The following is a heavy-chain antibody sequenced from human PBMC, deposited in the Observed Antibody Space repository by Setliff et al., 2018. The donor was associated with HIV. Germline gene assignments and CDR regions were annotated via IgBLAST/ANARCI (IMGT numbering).Heavy chain of an antibody. J-gene: IGHJ3*02. CDR2: IYYSGST. V-gene: IGHV4-59*01. Sequence: PSETLSLTCTVSGGSIVRYYWTWIRQPPGKGLEWIGYIYYSGSTNYNPSLKSRVTISVDTSKNQFSLRLSSVTAADTAVYYCARNPSNLGGFDIWGQGTMVTVSS. D-gene: IGHD2-15*01. CDR1: GGSIVRYY. CDR3: ARNPSNLGGFDI.